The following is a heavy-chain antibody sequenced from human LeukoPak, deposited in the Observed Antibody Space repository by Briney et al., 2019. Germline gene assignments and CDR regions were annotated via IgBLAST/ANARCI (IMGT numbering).Heavy chain of an antibody. CDR2: ISGSGGST. J-gene: IGHJ4*02. CDR1: GFTFSSYA. CDR3: ATYYGSGSYFDY. D-gene: IGHD3-10*01. Sequence: GGSLRLSCAASGFTFSSYAMSWVRQAPGKGLEWVSAISGSGGSTYYADSVKGRFIISRDNSKNTLYLQMNSLRAEDTAVYYCATYYGSGSYFDYWGQGTLVTVSS. V-gene: IGHV3-23*01.